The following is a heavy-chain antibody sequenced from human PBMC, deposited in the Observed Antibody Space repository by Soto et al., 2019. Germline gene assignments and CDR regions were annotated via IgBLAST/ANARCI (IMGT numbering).Heavy chain of an antibody. CDR3: ARGGVKGTTSRGQVYN. CDR2: ISSSGDST. CDR1: GFTFSDYY. D-gene: IGHD1-7*01. Sequence: QVQVVESGGGLVKPGGSLRLSCAASGFTFSDYYMSWIRQAPGKGLEWVSFISSSGDSTKYADSVKGRFTISRDNAKNPLYLQLNSLRAEDTAVYYCARGGVKGTTSRGQVYNCGQGTLVTVSS. V-gene: IGHV3-11*06. J-gene: IGHJ4*02.